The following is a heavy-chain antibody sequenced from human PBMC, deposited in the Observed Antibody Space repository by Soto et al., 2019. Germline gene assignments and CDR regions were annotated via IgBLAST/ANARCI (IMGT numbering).Heavy chain of an antibody. D-gene: IGHD5-18*01. CDR1: GYTFSTYG. CDR3: ARSSSYGSYWYFDD. CDR2: ITVSNGNT. Sequence: SVKVSCKASGYTFSTYGVSWVRQAPGQGLEWMGWITVSNGNTNYIDNLQGRVTMTTDTSTNTAYMELWRLRSDDTAVYYCARSSSYGSYWYFDDWGQGTLVTLSS. J-gene: IGHJ4*02. V-gene: IGHV1-18*04.